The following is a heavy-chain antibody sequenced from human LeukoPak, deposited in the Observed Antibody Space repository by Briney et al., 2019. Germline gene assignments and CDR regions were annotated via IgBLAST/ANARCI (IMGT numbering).Heavy chain of an antibody. D-gene: IGHD5-24*01. Sequence: SETLSLTCAVYGGSFSGYYWSWIRQPPGKGLEWIGEINHSGSTNYNPSLKSRVTISVDTSKNQFSLKLSSVTAADTAVYYCAKDPDGYKPLAWGQGTLVTVSS. CDR2: INHSGST. CDR1: GGSFSGYY. V-gene: IGHV4-34*01. J-gene: IGHJ5*02. CDR3: AKDPDGYKPLA.